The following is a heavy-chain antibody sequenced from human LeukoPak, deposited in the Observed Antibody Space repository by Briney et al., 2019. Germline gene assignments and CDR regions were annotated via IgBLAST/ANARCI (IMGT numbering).Heavy chain of an antibody. CDR2: INHSGST. CDR1: GGSFSGYY. V-gene: IGHV4-34*01. J-gene: IGHJ5*02. D-gene: IGHD3-3*01. CDR3: ARAPHLYYDFWSGSENWFDP. Sequence: SETLSLTCAVYGGSFSGYYWSWIRQPPGKGLEWIGEINHSGSTNYNPSLKSRVTISVDTSKNQFSLKLSSVTAADTAVYYCARAPHLYYDFWSGSENWFDPWGQGTLVTVSS.